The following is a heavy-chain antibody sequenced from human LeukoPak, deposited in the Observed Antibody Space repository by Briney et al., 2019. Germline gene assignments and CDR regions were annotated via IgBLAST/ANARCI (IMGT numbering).Heavy chain of an antibody. V-gene: IGHV1-18*01. CDR3: ARDHRYSGSYLCDY. CDR1: GYTFTSYG. D-gene: IGHD1-26*01. Sequence: GASVKVSCKASGYTFTSYGISWVRQAPGQGLEWMGWISAYNGNTNYAQKLQGRVTMTTDTSTSTAYMELRSLRSDDTAVYYCARDHRYSGSYLCDYWGQGTLVTVSS. CDR2: ISAYNGNT. J-gene: IGHJ4*02.